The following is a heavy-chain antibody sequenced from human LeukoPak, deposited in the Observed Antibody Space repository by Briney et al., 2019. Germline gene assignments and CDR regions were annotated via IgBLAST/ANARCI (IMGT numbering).Heavy chain of an antibody. J-gene: IGHJ4*02. Sequence: ASVKVSCKASGCTFTDYYMHWVRQAPGQGLEWMGRINPNSGGTNYAQNFQGRVTLTRDTSISTAYMELNRLTSDDTAVYYCATSIIAARRGSDFWGQGTLVTVSS. D-gene: IGHD6-6*01. CDR2: INPNSGGT. CDR1: GCTFTDYY. V-gene: IGHV1-2*06. CDR3: ATSIIAARRGSDF.